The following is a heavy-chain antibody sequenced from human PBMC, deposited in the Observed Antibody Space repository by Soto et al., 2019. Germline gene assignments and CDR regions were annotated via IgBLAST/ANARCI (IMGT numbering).Heavy chain of an antibody. D-gene: IGHD3-10*01. J-gene: IGHJ4*02. CDR2: ISNDGSNE. V-gene: IGHV3-30*18. CDR1: GFTFRWFG. CDR3: AKGEVRGIIPSYFDY. Sequence: PGGSLRLSCAGSGFTFRWFGMSWVRQAPGKGLEWVARISNDGSNEYYVDSVKGRFTISRDNSKNTLYLQMDSLRAEGTAVYYCAKGEVRGIIPSYFDYWGLGTLVTVSS.